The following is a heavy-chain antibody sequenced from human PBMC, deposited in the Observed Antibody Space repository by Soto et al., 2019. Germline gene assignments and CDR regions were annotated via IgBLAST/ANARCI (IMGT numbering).Heavy chain of an antibody. CDR2: ISDSGTNT. D-gene: IGHD3-10*01. CDR1: GFTFSSYA. CDR3: ARLSALVRGVIYSTSYYYYMDV. Sequence: PGGSLRLSCAASGFTFSSYAMSWVRQGPGKGLEWVSAISDSGTNTYYTDSVKGRFTISRDNSKSTLYLQMNSLRDEDTAIYYCARLSALVRGVIYSTSYYYYMDVWGKGTTVTVSS. J-gene: IGHJ6*03. V-gene: IGHV3-23*01.